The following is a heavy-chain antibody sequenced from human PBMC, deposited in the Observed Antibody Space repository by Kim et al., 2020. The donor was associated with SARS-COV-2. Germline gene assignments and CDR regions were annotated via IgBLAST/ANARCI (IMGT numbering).Heavy chain of an antibody. Sequence: ASTFCADSVKGQFTISRDNSKNNLHLHMSSLRVEDTAVYYCAKGLRSMDVWGQGTTVTVSS. V-gene: IGHV3-23*01. J-gene: IGHJ6*02. CDR3: AKGLRSMDV. D-gene: IGHD6-19*01. CDR2: AST.